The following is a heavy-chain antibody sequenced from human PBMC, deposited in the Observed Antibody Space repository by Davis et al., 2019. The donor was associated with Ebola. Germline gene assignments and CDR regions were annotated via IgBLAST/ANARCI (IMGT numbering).Heavy chain of an antibody. Sequence: GSLRLSCTVSGGSISSSSYYWGWIRQPPGKGLEWIGSIYYSGSTYYNPSLKSRVTISVDTSKNQFSLKLGSVTAADTAVYYCARPDGAGSDYWGQGTLVTVSS. CDR1: GGSISSSSYY. CDR3: ARPDGAGSDY. CDR2: IYYSGST. J-gene: IGHJ4*02. V-gene: IGHV4-39*01. D-gene: IGHD3-10*01.